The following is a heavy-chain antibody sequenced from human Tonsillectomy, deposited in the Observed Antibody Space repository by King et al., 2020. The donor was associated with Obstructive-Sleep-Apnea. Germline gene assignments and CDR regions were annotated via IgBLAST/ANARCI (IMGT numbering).Heavy chain of an antibody. Sequence: QLQESGPGLVKPSETLSLTCTVSGGSISSYYWSWIRQPPGKGLEWIGYIYYRGSTNYNPSLKSRVTISVDTSKNQLSLKLSSVTAADTAVYYCARQWVAGTDFDYWGQGTLVTVSS. CDR1: GGSISSYY. J-gene: IGHJ4*02. CDR2: IYYRGST. D-gene: IGHD6-19*01. V-gene: IGHV4-59*08. CDR3: ARQWVAGTDFDY.